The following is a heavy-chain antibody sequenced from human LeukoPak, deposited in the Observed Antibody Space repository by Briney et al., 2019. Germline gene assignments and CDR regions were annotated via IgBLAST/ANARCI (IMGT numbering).Heavy chain of an antibody. Sequence: GRSLRLSCAASGFTFSSYDMHWVRQAPGKGLEWVTVISYAGSNKYYGDSVKGRFTISRDNSKHTLYLKMNSLRAEDTAVYYCAKEGSNGDFDYWGQGTLVTVSS. D-gene: IGHD1-26*01. CDR1: GFTFSSYD. CDR3: AKEGSNGDFDY. V-gene: IGHV3-30*18. CDR2: ISYAGSNK. J-gene: IGHJ4*02.